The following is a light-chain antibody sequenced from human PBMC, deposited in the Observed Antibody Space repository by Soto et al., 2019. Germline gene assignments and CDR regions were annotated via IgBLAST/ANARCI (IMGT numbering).Light chain of an antibody. J-gene: IGKJ1*01. CDR1: QSVFYSSDNKNY. V-gene: IGKV4-1*01. CDR2: WAS. CDR3: QRYFGSPL. Sequence: DIVMTQSPDSLPVSLGERATINCKSSQSVFYSSDNKNYLAWYQQKPGQRPKLPIYWASTRESGVPDRFSGSGSGSDFNLSICSLQAVGVADYDCQRYFGSPLFGQGTTVYIK.